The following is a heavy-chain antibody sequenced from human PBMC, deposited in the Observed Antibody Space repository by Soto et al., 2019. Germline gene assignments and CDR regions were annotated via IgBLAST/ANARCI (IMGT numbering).Heavy chain of an antibody. J-gene: IGHJ5*02. D-gene: IGHD5-12*01. CDR2: LYVTGAV. Sequence: SETLSLTCSVSGAALNSGNYYWSWIRQVPGMGLDWIGHLYVTGAVDYNPSLRDRITISQDTSERQFSLNLRLVTAADTAVYYCARLTMATNNYKWFDPWGQGTPVTVSS. CDR1: GAALNSGNYY. CDR3: ARLTMATNNYKWFDP. V-gene: IGHV4-30-4*08.